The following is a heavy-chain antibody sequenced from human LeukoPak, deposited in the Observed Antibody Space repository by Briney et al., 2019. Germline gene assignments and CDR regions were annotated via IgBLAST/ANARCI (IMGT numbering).Heavy chain of an antibody. CDR3: ARDGPPEYQQLAVYYYGMDV. V-gene: IGHV1-18*01. D-gene: IGHD2-2*01. Sequence: ASAKVSCKASGYTFTSYGISWGRQAPGQGLEWMGWSSVYNGNTNYAQKLQGRVTMTTDTSTSTAYMELRSLRSDDTAVYYCARDGPPEYQQLAVYYYGMDVWGQGTTVTVSS. J-gene: IGHJ6*02. CDR1: GYTFTSYG. CDR2: SSVYNGNT.